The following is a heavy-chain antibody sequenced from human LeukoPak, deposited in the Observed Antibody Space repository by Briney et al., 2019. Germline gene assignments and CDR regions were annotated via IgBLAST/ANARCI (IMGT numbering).Heavy chain of an antibody. D-gene: IGHD1-1*01. CDR1: GFTFSSYG. CDR3: AKEVQVERRKDGFDI. CDR2: ILYDGSNK. J-gene: IGHJ3*02. V-gene: IGHV3-30*18. Sequence: GGSLRLSCAASGFTFSSYGMHWVRQAPGKGLEWVAVILYDGSNKYYAYSLKCRFTLSRDNSKIPLYLQMNSLRAEDTAVYYCAKEVQVERRKDGFDIWGQGTMVTVSS.